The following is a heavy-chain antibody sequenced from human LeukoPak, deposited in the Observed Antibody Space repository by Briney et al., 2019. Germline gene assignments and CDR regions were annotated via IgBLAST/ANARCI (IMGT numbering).Heavy chain of an antibody. J-gene: IGHJ4*02. Sequence: ASVKVSCKASGYTFSTYGIRWVRQAPGQGLEWMGWISAYNGHTNYAQKFQGRVTMTTDTSTSTAYMELTSLTSDDTAVYYCARDKDLGAVAGTFDYWGQGTLVTVSS. V-gene: IGHV1-18*01. CDR2: ISAYNGHT. CDR3: ARDKDLGAVAGTFDY. D-gene: IGHD6-19*01. CDR1: GYTFSTYG.